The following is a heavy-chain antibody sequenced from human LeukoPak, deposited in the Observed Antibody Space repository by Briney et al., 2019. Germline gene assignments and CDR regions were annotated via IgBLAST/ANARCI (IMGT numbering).Heavy chain of an antibody. CDR3: ARDKWEPRYAFDI. D-gene: IGHD1-26*01. J-gene: IGHJ3*02. V-gene: IGHV3-23*01. CDR2: INSDGITT. CDR1: GFTVNTYA. Sequence: PGGSLRLTCAASGFTVNTYAMSWVRQAPGKGLEWVSGINSDGITTNYADSVKGRFTISRDNAKNSLYLQMNSLRAEDTAVYYCARDKWEPRYAFDIWGQGTMVTVSS.